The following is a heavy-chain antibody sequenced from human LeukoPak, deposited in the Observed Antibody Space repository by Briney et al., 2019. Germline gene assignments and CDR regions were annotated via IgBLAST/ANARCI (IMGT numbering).Heavy chain of an antibody. D-gene: IGHD6-13*01. CDR2: IKQDGSEK. Sequence: GGSLRLSCAASGFTFSSYWMSWVRQAPGKGLEWVANIKQDGSEKYYVDSVKGRFTISRDNAKNSLYLQMNSLGAEDTAVYYCARGRSSSWAAPIRYWGQGTLVTVSS. CDR3: ARGRSSSWAAPIRY. V-gene: IGHV3-7*01. J-gene: IGHJ4*02. CDR1: GFTFSSYW.